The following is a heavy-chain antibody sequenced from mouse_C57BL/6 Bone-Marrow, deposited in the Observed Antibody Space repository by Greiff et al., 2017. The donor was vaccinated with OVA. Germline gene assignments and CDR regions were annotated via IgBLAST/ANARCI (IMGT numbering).Heavy chain of an antibody. CDR1: GYTFTSYW. V-gene: IGHV1-55*01. J-gene: IGHJ2*01. D-gene: IGHD1-1*01. CDR2: IYPGSGST. Sequence: QVQLQQPGAELVKPGASVKMSCKASGYTFTSYWITWVKQRPGQGLEWIGDIYPGSGSTNYNEKFKSKATLTVDTSSSTAYMQLSSLTSEDSAVYYCARGGITTVKGGHFDYWGQGTTLTVSS. CDR3: ARGGITTVKGGHFDY.